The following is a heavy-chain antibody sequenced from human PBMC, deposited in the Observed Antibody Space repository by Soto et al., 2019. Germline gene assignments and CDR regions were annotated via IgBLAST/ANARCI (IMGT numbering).Heavy chain of an antibody. CDR1: GYTFSSYS. CDR2: INPSGGTT. Sequence: ASVKVSCKASGYTFSSYSIHWVRQAPGQGLEWMGIINPSGGTTNYAQKFQGRVTMTTDTSTSTAYMELSSRRSEDTAVYYCAGGMDGIDVWGQGTMVTVSS. J-gene: IGHJ6*02. CDR3: AGGMDGIDV. D-gene: IGHD2-8*01. V-gene: IGHV1-46*01.